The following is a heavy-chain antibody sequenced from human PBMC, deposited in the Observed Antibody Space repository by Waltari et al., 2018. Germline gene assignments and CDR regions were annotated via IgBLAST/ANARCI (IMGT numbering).Heavy chain of an antibody. CDR2: IYYRGST. CDR1: GGSISSYY. Sequence: QVQLQESGPGLVKPSETLSLTCTVSGGSISSYYWSWIRQPPGKGLEWIGYIYYRGSTNHTPPLKSRGTISVDTSKNQFALKLSSVTAADTAVYYCARADGNWNPRVNYYYGMDVWGQGTTVTVSS. CDR3: ARADGNWNPRVNYYYGMDV. D-gene: IGHD1-1*01. V-gene: IGHV4-59*08. J-gene: IGHJ6*02.